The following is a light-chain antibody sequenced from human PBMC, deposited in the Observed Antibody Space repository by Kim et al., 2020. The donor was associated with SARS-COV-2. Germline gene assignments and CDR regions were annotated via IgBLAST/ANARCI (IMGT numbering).Light chain of an antibody. CDR3: QSYDSSNHVV. V-gene: IGLV6-57*03. Sequence: KTVPSSCTRGSGSIASNYVQGYQQRPGSAPTNVIYEDNQRPSGVPDRFSGSIDSSSNSASLTISGLKTEDEADYYCQSYDSSNHVVFGGGTQLTVL. J-gene: IGLJ2*01. CDR1: SGSIASNY. CDR2: EDN.